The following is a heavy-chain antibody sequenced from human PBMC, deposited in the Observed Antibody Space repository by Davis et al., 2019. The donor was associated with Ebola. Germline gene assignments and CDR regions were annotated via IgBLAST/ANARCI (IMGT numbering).Heavy chain of an antibody. CDR2: IIPIFGTA. CDR3: ARDLYGDYDY. Sequence: SVKVSCKASGYTFTGYYMHWVRQAPGQGLEWMGGIIPIFGTANYAQKFQGRVTITADESTSTAYMELSSLRDEDTAVYYCARDLYGDYDYWGQGTLVTVSS. J-gene: IGHJ4*02. D-gene: IGHD4-17*01. CDR1: GYTFTGYY. V-gene: IGHV1-69*13.